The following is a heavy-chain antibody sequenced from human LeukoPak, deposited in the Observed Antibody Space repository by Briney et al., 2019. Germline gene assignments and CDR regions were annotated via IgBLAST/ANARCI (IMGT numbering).Heavy chain of an antibody. CDR1: VYTFTQYY. V-gene: IGHV1-2*02. Sequence: ASVKVSYMASVYTFTQYYLHWVGQAPGHGREGLGWINPNSGDTKLAQKFQGRVTITRDTSLNTGYMELSGLRSDDTAVYYCAREDLYHYPLDFWGQGTLLTVSS. CDR3: AREDLYHYPLDF. D-gene: IGHD5/OR15-5a*01. J-gene: IGHJ1*01. CDR2: INPNSGDT.